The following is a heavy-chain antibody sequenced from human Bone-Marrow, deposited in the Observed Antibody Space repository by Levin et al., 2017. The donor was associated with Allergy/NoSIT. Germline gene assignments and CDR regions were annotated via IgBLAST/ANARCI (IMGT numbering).Heavy chain of an antibody. CDR3: ARNRLDEYSSSGDFDY. V-gene: IGHV3-30-3*01. CDR1: GFTFSSYA. Sequence: GGSLRLSCAASGFTFSSYAMHWVRQAPGKGLEWVAVISYDGSNKYYADSVKGRFTISRDNSKNTLYLQMNSLRAEDTAVYYCARNRLDEYSSSGDFDYWGQGTLVTVSS. J-gene: IGHJ4*02. D-gene: IGHD6-6*01. CDR2: ISYDGSNK.